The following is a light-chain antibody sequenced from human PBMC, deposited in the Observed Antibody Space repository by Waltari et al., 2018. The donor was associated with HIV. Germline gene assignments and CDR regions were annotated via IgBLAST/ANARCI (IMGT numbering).Light chain of an antibody. J-gene: IGLJ2*01. CDR2: EVN. V-gene: IGLV2-8*01. Sequence: QSALTQPPSASGSLGQSVTISCTGSSSDVGRYDYVSWYQPHPGKAPKLRIFEVNKRPSGVPVRFSVSKSGNTASLTVSGLQAEDEAEYSCSSYAGINPVIFGGGTTLTVL. CDR1: SSDVGRYDY. CDR3: SSYAGINPVI.